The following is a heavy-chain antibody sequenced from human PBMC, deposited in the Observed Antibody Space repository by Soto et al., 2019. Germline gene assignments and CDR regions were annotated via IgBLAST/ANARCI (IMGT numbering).Heavy chain of an antibody. V-gene: IGHV3-23*01. CDR1: GFTFSNYA. CDR2: LTGSGGST. Sequence: GGSLRLSCAASGFTFSNYAMSWVRQAPGKGLEWVSALTGSGGSTHYADSVKGRFTISRDNSKNTLYLQMNSLRAEDTAVYYCWMHRGIAAAGTAMVEFDYWGQGTLVTVSS. D-gene: IGHD6-13*01. J-gene: IGHJ4*02. CDR3: WMHRGIAAAGTAMVEFDY.